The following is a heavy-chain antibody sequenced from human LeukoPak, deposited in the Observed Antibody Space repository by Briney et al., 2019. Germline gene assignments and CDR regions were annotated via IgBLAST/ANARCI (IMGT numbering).Heavy chain of an antibody. CDR2: INHSGST. V-gene: IGHV4-34*01. J-gene: IGHJ4*02. CDR1: GFTFSNYW. Sequence: GSLRLSCAASGFTFSNYWMHWIRQPPGKGLEWIGEINHSGSTNYNPSLKSRVTISVDTSKNQLSLKLNSVTAADTAVYYCARGFRYIGFAIAVPGTPYYFDYWGQGTLVTVSS. D-gene: IGHD6-19*01. CDR3: ARGFRYIGFAIAVPGTPYYFDY.